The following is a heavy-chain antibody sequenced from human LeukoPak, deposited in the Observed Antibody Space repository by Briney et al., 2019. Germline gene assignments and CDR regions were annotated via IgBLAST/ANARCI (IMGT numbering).Heavy chain of an antibody. CDR2: IWYDGSNK. CDR1: GFTFSSYG. CDR3: ARAGMGESHSADY. J-gene: IGHJ4*02. Sequence: PGGSLRLSCAASGFTFSSYGMHWVRQAPGKGLEWVAVIWYDGSNKYYADSVKGRFTISRDNSKNTLYLQMNSLRAEDTAVYYCARAGMGESHSADYWGQGTLVTVSS. D-gene: IGHD2-21*01. V-gene: IGHV3-33*08.